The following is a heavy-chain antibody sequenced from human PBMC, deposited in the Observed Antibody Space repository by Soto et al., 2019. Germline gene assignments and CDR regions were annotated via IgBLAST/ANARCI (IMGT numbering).Heavy chain of an antibody. D-gene: IGHD5-18*01. CDR3: ARDLGDSYGYVFYYGMDV. V-gene: IGHV1-69*13. CDR2: IIPIFGTA. CDR1: GGTFSSYA. Sequence: SVKVSCKASGGTFSSYAISWVRQAPGQGLEWMGGIIPIFGTANYAQKFQGRVTITADESTSTAYMELSSLRSEDTAVYYCARDLGDSYGYVFYYGMDVWGQGTTVTVSS. J-gene: IGHJ6*02.